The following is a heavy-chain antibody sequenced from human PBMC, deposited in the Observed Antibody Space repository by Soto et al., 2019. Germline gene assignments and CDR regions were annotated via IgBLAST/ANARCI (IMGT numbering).Heavy chain of an antibody. J-gene: IGHJ4*02. V-gene: IGHV3-15*01. CDR1: GFTFSNAW. D-gene: IGHD1-26*01. CDR3: TTDLMVILGATIVFDY. Sequence: GSLRRSCAASGFTFSNAWMSWVRQAPGKGLEWVGRIKSKTDGGTTDYAAPVKGRFTISRDDSKNTLYLQMNSLKTEDTAVYYCTTDLMVILGATIVFDYWGQGTLVTVSS. CDR2: IKSKTDGGTT.